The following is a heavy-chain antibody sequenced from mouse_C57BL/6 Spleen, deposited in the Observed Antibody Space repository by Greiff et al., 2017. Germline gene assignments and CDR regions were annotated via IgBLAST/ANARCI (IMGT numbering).Heavy chain of an antibody. Sequence: VQLQQSGAELVRPGASVTLSCKASGYTFTDYEMHWVKQTPVHVLEWIGAIDPETGGTAYNQKFKGKAILTADKSSSTAYMELRSLTSEDSAVYYCTRALSPYAMDYWGQGTSVTVSS. V-gene: IGHV1-15*01. D-gene: IGHD6-5*01. CDR2: IDPETGGT. J-gene: IGHJ4*01. CDR3: TRALSPYAMDY. CDR1: GYTFTDYE.